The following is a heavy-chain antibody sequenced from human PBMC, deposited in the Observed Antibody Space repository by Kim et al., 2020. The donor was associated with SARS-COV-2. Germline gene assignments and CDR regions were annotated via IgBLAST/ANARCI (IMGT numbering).Heavy chain of an antibody. Sequence: SETLSLTCAVYGGSFSGYYWSWIRQPPGKGLEWIGEINHSGSTNYNPSLKSRITISVDTSKNQFSLQLSSVTAADTAVYYCARGVIAAAEVWGQGTLVTVSS. CDR2: INHSGST. V-gene: IGHV4-34*01. CDR3: ARGVIAAAEV. D-gene: IGHD6-25*01. J-gene: IGHJ4*02. CDR1: GGSFSGYY.